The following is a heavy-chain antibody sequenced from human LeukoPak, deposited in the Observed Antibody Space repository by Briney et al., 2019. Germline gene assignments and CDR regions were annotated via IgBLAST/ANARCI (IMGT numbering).Heavy chain of an antibody. J-gene: IGHJ4*02. CDR1: GGSISSYY. Sequence: PSETLSLTCTVSGGSISSYYWSWIRQPPGKGLEWIGYIYYSGSTNHNPSLKSRVTISVDTSKNQFSLKLSSVTAADTAVYYCARSTGKKGYYYDSSGYYSLGYWGQGTLVTVSS. D-gene: IGHD3-22*01. CDR3: ARSTGKKGYYYDSSGYYSLGY. CDR2: IYYSGST. V-gene: IGHV4-59*01.